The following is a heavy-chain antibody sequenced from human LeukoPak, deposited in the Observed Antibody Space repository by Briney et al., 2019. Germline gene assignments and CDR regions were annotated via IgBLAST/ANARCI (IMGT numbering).Heavy chain of an antibody. CDR1: GFTFSSYS. D-gene: IGHD3-22*01. CDR3: ARDLGSYYDSSGTGHEPDY. Sequence: SGGSLRLSCAASGFTFSSYSMNWVRQAPGKGLEWVSSISSSSSYIYYADSVKGRFTISRDNAKNSLYLQMNSLRAEDTAVYYCARDLGSYYDSSGTGHEPDYWGQGTLVTVSS. CDR2: ISSSSSYI. V-gene: IGHV3-21*01. J-gene: IGHJ4*02.